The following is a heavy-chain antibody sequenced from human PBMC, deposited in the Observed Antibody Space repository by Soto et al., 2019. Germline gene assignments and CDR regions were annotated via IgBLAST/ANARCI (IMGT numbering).Heavy chain of an antibody. Sequence: GGSFRRSFAASGFTFSSYGMHWVRQAPGKVLELVAIIKEDGSQKYYVDSVKGRFTISRDNAKKSLYLQMDSLRVEDTAVYYCARGIGCLIDHWGQGTPVTVSS. D-gene: IGHD6-19*01. CDR3: ARGIGCLIDH. J-gene: IGHJ4*02. V-gene: IGHV3-7*01. CDR2: IKEDGSQK. CDR1: GFTFSSYG.